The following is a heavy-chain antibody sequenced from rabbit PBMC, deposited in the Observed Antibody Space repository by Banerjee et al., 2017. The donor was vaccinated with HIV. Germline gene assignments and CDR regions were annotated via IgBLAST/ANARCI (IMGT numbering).Heavy chain of an antibody. D-gene: IGHD6-1*01. CDR1: GFSFSTSYW. CDR3: ARGDGGVGYGNL. V-gene: IGHV1S45*01. J-gene: IGHJ4*01. CDR2: IYTGSDST. Sequence: QQQLEESGGGLVKPGASLTLTCTASGFSFSTSYWIYWVRQAPGKGLEWIGCIYTGSDSTYYASWAKGRFTISKTSSTTVTLQMTTLTAADTATYFCARGDGGVGYGNLWGPGTLVTVS.